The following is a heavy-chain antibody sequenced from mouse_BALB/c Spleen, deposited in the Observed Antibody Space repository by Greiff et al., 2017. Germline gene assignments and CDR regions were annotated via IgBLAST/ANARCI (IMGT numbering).Heavy chain of an antibody. V-gene: IGHV1-7*01. CDR1: GYTFTSYW. CDR3: ARSKGYGNYEGTRAMDY. D-gene: IGHD2-10*02. Sequence: VKVVESGAELAKPGASVKMSCKASGYTFTSYWMHWVKQRPGQGLEWIGYINPSTGYTEYNQKFKDKATLTADKSSSTAYMQLSSLTSEDSAVYYCARSKGYGNYEGTRAMDYWGQGTSVTVSS. CDR2: INPSTGYT. J-gene: IGHJ4*01.